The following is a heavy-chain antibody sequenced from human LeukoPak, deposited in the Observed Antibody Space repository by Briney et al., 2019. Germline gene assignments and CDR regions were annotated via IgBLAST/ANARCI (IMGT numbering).Heavy chain of an antibody. V-gene: IGHV2-70*04. CDR2: IDWDDDK. CDR1: GFSLSTRGMR. D-gene: IGHD2-2*01. CDR3: ARSINAKANWFDP. Sequence: SGPALVKPTQTLTLTCTFSGFSLSTRGMRVSWIRQPPGKALEWLARIDWDDDKFYSTSLKTRLTISKDTSKNQVVLTMTNMDPVDTATYHCARSINAKANWFDPWGQGTLVTVSS. J-gene: IGHJ5*02.